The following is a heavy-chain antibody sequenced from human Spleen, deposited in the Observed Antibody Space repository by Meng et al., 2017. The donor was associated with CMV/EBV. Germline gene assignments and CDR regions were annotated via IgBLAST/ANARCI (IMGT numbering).Heavy chain of an antibody. V-gene: IGHV4-4*07. CDR2: IQVIGHT. CDR1: GASIKNYN. CDR3: AGSRPGGGACDY. J-gene: IGHJ4*02. D-gene: IGHD3-16*01. Sequence: VQIQESGPGLVKPSETLSSTCLAFGASIKNYNWNWVRQPAGQGMEWIGLIQVIGHTVYNPSLKSRVTVSLDASKSQFSLTLNSVTAADTATYYCAGSRPGGGACDYWGQGILVTVSS.